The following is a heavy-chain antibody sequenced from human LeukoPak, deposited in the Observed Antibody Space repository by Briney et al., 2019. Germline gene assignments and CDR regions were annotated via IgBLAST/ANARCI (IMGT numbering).Heavy chain of an antibody. CDR2: IKQDGSEK. V-gene: IGHV3-7*01. D-gene: IGHD6-19*01. Sequence: GGSLRPSCAASGLTFSSYGMPWVRQAPGKGLEWVANIKQDGSEKYYVDSVKGRFTISRDNAKNSLYLQMNSLRAEDTAVYYCARTEAVGANYWGQGTLVTVSS. J-gene: IGHJ4*02. CDR3: ARTEAVGANY. CDR1: GLTFSSYG.